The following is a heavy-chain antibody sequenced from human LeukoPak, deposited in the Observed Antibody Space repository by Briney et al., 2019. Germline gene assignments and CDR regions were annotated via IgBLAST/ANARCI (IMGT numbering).Heavy chain of an antibody. V-gene: IGHV3-30*02. J-gene: IGHJ3*02. CDR3: AKILAGVNGFWSVGAFDI. CDR1: GFTFSSYG. Sequence: GGSLRLSCAASGFTFSSYGMHWVRQAPGKGREWVAFIRYDGSNKYYADSVKGRFTISRDNSKNTTYLQMNSLRAEDTAVYYCAKILAGVNGFWSVGAFDIWGQGTMVTVSS. CDR2: IRYDGSNK. D-gene: IGHD3-3*01.